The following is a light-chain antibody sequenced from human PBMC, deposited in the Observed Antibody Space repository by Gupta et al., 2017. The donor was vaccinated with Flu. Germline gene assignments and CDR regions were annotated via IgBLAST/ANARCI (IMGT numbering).Light chain of an antibody. J-gene: IGKJ5*01. Sequence: DIQMTQSPSSVSASVGDRVTITCRASQAISTYLAWYQRKPGKAPKVLIYAASSLQSGVPSRFSGSGAGTDFTLTISRLQPEDFATYYCQQANNFPLTFGHGTRLEIK. V-gene: IGKV1-12*01. CDR2: AAS. CDR1: QAISTY. CDR3: QQANNFPLT.